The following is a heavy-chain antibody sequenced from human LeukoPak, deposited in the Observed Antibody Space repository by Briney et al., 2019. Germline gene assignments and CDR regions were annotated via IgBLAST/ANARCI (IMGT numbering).Heavy chain of an antibody. CDR3: ARDRGQKLRYFDWLSD. V-gene: IGHV1-69*13. D-gene: IGHD3-9*01. Sequence: ASVKVSCKASGGTFSSYAISWVRQAPGQGLEWMGGIIPIFGTANYAQKFQGRVTITADESTSTAYMELSSLRPEDTAVYYCARDRGQKLRYFDWLSDWGQGTLVTVSS. CDR2: IIPIFGTA. CDR1: GGTFSSYA. J-gene: IGHJ4*02.